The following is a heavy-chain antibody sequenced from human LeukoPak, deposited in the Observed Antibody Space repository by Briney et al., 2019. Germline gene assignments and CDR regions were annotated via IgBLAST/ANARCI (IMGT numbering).Heavy chain of an antibody. Sequence: GGSLRLSCAASGFTFGNYNMNWVRQAPGKGLEWGSYISSSSSSEYYTDSVKGRFTISRDNAKNSLYLQMNSLRDEDTAVYYCARADVVPFAPSQKNWFDPWGQGTLVTVSS. CDR1: GFTFGNYN. V-gene: IGHV3-48*02. CDR2: ISSSSSSE. D-gene: IGHD2-2*01. J-gene: IGHJ5*02. CDR3: ARADVVPFAPSQKNWFDP.